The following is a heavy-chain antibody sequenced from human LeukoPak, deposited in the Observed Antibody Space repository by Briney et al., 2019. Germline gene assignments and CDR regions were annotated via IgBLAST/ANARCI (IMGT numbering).Heavy chain of an antibody. CDR1: GFTFSSYS. Sequence: GGSLRLSCAASGFTFSSYSMNWVRQAPGKGLEWVSYISSSSSTIYYADSVKGRFTISRDNAKNSLYLQMNSLRAEDTAVYYCARRDYYGSGGVDYWGQGTLVTVSS. D-gene: IGHD3-10*01. V-gene: IGHV3-48*01. CDR2: ISSSSSTI. CDR3: ARRDYYGSGGVDY. J-gene: IGHJ4*02.